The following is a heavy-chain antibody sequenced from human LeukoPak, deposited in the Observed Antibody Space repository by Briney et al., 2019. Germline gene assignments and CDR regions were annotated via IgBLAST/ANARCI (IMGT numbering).Heavy chain of an antibody. D-gene: IGHD3-22*01. J-gene: IGHJ4*02. V-gene: IGHV4-59*12. CDR3: ARDDSSALHPAN. Sequence: PSETLSLTCTVSGGSISSYYWSWIRQPPGKGLEWIGYIYYSGSTNYNPSLKSRVTISVDTSKNQFSLKLSSVTAADTAVYYCARDDSSALHPANWGQGTLVTVFS. CDR1: GGSISSYY. CDR2: IYYSGST.